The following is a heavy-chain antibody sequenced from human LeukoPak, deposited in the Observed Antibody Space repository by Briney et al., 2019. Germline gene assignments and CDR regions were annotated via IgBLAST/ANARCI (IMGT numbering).Heavy chain of an antibody. D-gene: IGHD2-15*01. V-gene: IGHV5-51*01. CDR3: ARQLVVADNWFDP. CDR1: GYSFTSYW. J-gene: IGHJ5*02. Sequence: HGESLKISCKGSGYSFTSYWIGWVRQMPGKGLEWMGIIYPGDSDTRYSPSFQGQVTISADKSISTAYLQWSSLKASDTAMYYCARQLVVADNWFDPWGQGTLVTVSS. CDR2: IYPGDSDT.